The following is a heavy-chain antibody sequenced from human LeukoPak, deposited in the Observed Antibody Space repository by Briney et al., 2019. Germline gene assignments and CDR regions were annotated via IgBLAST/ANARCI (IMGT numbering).Heavy chain of an antibody. D-gene: IGHD2-2*01. CDR1: GYTFTDYY. CDR2: INPNSGGT. CDR3: AREYCSSTTCYEFDY. J-gene: IGHJ4*02. V-gene: IGHV1-2*02. Sequence: ASVKVSCKASGYTFTDYYIHWVRQAPGQGLEWMGWINPNSGGTNYAQKFQGRVTMTRDTSISTAYMELSRLRSDDTAVYYCAREYCSSTTCYEFDYWGQGTLVTVSS.